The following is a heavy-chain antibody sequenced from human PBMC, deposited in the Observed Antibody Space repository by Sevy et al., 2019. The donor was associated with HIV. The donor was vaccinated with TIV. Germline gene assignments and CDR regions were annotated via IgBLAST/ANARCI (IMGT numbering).Heavy chain of an antibody. CDR3: VRDISN. CDR2: MNPNSGNT. V-gene: IGHV1-8*01. Sequence: GESLKISCQASGYTFTSYDINWVRQATGQGLEWMGWMNPNSGNTGYAQKFQGRVTMTRNTSTSTAYMELNSLRSEDTAVYYCVRDISNWGQGTLVTVSS. CDR1: GYTFTSYD. J-gene: IGHJ4*02. D-gene: IGHD2-21*01.